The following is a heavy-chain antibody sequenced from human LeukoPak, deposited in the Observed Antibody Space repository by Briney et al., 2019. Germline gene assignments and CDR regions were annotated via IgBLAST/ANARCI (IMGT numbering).Heavy chain of an antibody. Sequence: GGSLRLSCAASGFTFSSYGMHWVRQAPGKGLEWVAFIRYDGSNKYYADSVKGRFTISRGNSKNTLYLQMNSLRAEDTAVYYCAKDRSPWYYYDSSGYYYSGGRYNWFDPWGQGTLVTVSS. CDR3: AKDRSPWYYYDSSGYYYSGGRYNWFDP. J-gene: IGHJ5*02. V-gene: IGHV3-30*02. CDR1: GFTFSSYG. D-gene: IGHD3-22*01. CDR2: IRYDGSNK.